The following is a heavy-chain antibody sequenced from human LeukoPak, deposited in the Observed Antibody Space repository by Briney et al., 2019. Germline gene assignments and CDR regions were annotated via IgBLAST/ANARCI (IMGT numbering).Heavy chain of an antibody. Sequence: SQTLSLTCTVSGGSISSGGYYWNWIRQHPGKGLEWIGCMYYSGITYYNSSLKSRVTIAVDTSKNQFSLNLSSVTAADTAVYYCARVNDFWSGYYTNWFDPWGQGTLVTVSS. J-gene: IGHJ5*02. CDR3: ARVNDFWSGYYTNWFDP. CDR2: MYYSGIT. D-gene: IGHD3-3*01. CDR1: GGSISSGGYY. V-gene: IGHV4-31*03.